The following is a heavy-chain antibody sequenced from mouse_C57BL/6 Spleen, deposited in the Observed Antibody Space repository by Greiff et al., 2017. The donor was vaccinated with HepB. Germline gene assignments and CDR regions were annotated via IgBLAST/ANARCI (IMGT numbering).Heavy chain of an antibody. CDR1: GFTFSSYA. V-gene: IGHV5-4*03. CDR2: ISDGGSYT. Sequence: DVMLVESGGGLVKPGGSLKLSCAASGFTFSSYAMSWVRQTPEKRLEWVATISDGGSYTYYPDNVKGRFTISRDNAKNNLYLQMSHLKSEDTAMYYCARAGYSNYEDYFDYWGQGTTLTVSS. J-gene: IGHJ2*01. CDR3: ARAGYSNYEDYFDY. D-gene: IGHD2-5*01.